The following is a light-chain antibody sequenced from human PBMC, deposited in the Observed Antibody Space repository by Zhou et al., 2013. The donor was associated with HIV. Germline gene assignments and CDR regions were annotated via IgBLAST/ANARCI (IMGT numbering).Light chain of an antibody. CDR2: GAS. J-gene: IGKJ2*03. Sequence: EIVLTQSPGTLSLSPGERVTLSCRASQSVDSSFVAWYQQKPGQAPRLLIFGASSRANGIADRFSGSGSGTDFTLTISRLEPEDFAVYYCQQYGRSPRSFGQGTKLEIK. V-gene: IGKV3-20*01. CDR3: QQYGRSPRS. CDR1: QSVDSSF.